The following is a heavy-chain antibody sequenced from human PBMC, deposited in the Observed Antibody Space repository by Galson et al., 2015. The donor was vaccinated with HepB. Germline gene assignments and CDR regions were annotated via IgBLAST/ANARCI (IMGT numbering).Heavy chain of an antibody. Sequence: SVKVSCKASGYTFTSYAMHWVRQAPGQRLEWMGWINAGNGNTKYSQKFQGRVTITRDTSASTAYMELSSLRSEDTAVYYCATVSGATAYYYYGMDVWGQGTTVTVSS. CDR2: INAGNGNT. CDR1: GYTFTSYA. D-gene: IGHD1-26*01. J-gene: IGHJ6*02. V-gene: IGHV1-3*01. CDR3: ATVSGATAYYYYGMDV.